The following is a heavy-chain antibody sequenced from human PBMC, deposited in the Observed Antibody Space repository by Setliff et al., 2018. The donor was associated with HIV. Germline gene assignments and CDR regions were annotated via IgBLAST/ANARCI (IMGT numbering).Heavy chain of an antibody. J-gene: IGHJ4*02. Sequence: SETLSLTCTVSGGSISSSSYYWGWISQPPGKGLEWIGSLYYSGSTYYNPSLKSRVTISVDTSKNQFSLRLNSVTTADTAVYFCARGGTVSADFDSWGQGTLVTVSS. CDR2: LYYSGST. D-gene: IGHD6-19*01. V-gene: IGHV4-39*07. CDR1: GGSISSSSYY. CDR3: ARGGTVSADFDS.